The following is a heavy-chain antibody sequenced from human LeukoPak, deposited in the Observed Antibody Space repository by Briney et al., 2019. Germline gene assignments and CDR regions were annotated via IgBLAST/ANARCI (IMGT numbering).Heavy chain of an antibody. CDR2: IYHSGST. CDR1: GGSISSSNW. V-gene: IGHV4-4*02. CDR3: AGLIAAAGPFDY. Sequence: PSETLSLTCAVSGGSISSSNWRSWVRQPPGQGLEWIGEIYHSGSTNYNPSLKSRVTISVDKSKNQFSLKLSSVTAADTAVYYCAGLIAAAGPFDYWGQGTLVTVSS. J-gene: IGHJ4*02. D-gene: IGHD6-13*01.